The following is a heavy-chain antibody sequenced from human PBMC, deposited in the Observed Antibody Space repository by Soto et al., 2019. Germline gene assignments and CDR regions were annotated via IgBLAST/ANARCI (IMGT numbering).Heavy chain of an antibody. V-gene: IGHV4-59*01. CDR3: ARGEDGYNYYFDY. CDR2: IYYRGST. CDR1: GFSISSYY. Sequence: SDTLSLTCTVSGFSISSYYWSWIRQPPGKGLEWIGYIYYRGSTNYNPSLKSRVTISVDTSKNQFSLKLSSVTAADTAVYYCARGEDGYNYYFDYWGQGTLVTVS. J-gene: IGHJ4*02. D-gene: IGHD5-12*01.